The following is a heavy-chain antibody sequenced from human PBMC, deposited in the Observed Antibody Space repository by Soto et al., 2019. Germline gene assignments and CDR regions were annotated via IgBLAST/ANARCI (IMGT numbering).Heavy chain of an antibody. CDR2: IYSGGYT. Sequence: EVQLVESGGGLIQPGGSLRLSCAVSGFTVSNNYMSWVRQAPGKGLEGVSVIYSGGYTAYGDSVKGRFTISRDNSKNTLYPQMKTRGADAAAVFSCASHPGGGGYWGQGTLVTVSS. V-gene: IGHV3-53*01. J-gene: IGHJ4*02. D-gene: IGHD3-10*01. CDR3: ASHPGGGGY. CDR1: GFTVSNNY.